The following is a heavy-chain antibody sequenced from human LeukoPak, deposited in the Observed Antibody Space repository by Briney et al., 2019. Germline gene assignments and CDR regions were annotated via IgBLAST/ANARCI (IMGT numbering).Heavy chain of an antibody. CDR3: ARVVSQRWLHSTRYFDY. CDR1: GGSFSGYY. CDR2: INHSGST. Sequence: PSETLSLTCAVYGGSFSGYYWSWIRQPPGKGLEWIGEINHSGSTNYNPSLKSRVTISVDTSKNQFSLKLSSVTAADTAVYYCARVVSQRWLHSTRYFDYWGQGTLVTVSS. D-gene: IGHD5-24*01. V-gene: IGHV4-34*01. J-gene: IGHJ4*02.